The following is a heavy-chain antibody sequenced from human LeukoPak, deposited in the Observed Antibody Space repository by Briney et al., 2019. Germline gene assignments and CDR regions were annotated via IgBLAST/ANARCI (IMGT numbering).Heavy chain of an antibody. J-gene: IGHJ4*02. V-gene: IGHV1-2*04. CDR1: GYSFTAYY. CDR3: ARGLINGHDFDY. D-gene: IGHD1-20*01. Sequence: GASVKVSCKASGYSFTAYYMHWVRQVPGQGPEWMGWIHPISGGTNYAQKFQGWVTLTRDTSISTAYMDLSRLTSDDTAVYYCARGLINGHDFDYWGQGTLVTVSS. CDR2: IHPISGGT.